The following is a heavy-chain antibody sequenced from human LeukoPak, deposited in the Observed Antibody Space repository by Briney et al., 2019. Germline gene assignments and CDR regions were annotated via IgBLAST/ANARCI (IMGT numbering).Heavy chain of an antibody. Sequence: PGGCLRLSCAAPGFTFNTYTMNWVRQAPGKGLEWVSSITASSTAIYSADSVKGRFTISRDNAKNFLYLQMNSLRAEDTAVYYCARTYYDILTGYNPYFDYWGQGILVTVSS. D-gene: IGHD3-9*01. CDR2: ITASSTAI. CDR3: ARTYYDILTGYNPYFDY. J-gene: IGHJ4*02. V-gene: IGHV3-21*01. CDR1: GFTFNTYT.